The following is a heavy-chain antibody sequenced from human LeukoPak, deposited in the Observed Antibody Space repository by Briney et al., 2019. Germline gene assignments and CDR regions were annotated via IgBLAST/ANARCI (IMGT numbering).Heavy chain of an antibody. Sequence: GGSLTLSCAASGFAFSTYWMHWVRHAPGKGLVWVSHINGDGSTTTYADSVKGRFTIPRDNAKNTLYLQMNSLRVEDTAVYYCARDRGYALDYWGQGTLVPVSS. CDR1: GFAFSTYW. CDR2: INGDGSTT. D-gene: IGHD2-2*01. CDR3: ARDRGYALDY. J-gene: IGHJ4*02. V-gene: IGHV3-74*01.